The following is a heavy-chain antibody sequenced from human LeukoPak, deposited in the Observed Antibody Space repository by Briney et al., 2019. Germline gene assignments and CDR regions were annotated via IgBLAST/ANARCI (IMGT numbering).Heavy chain of an antibody. V-gene: IGHV1-69*06. CDR2: IIPIFGTA. CDR3: AATIFGVVILSDYMRFDP. Sequence: GASVKVSCKASGGTFSSYAISWVRQAPGQGLEWMGGIIPIFGTANYAQKFQGRVTITADKSTSTAYMELSSLRSEDTAVYYCAATIFGVVILSDYMRFDPWGQGTLVTVSS. CDR1: GGTFSSYA. J-gene: IGHJ5*02. D-gene: IGHD3-3*01.